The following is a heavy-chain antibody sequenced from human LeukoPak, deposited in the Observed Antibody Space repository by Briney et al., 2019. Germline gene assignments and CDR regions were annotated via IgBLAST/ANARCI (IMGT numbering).Heavy chain of an antibody. CDR2: INVGNGNT. D-gene: IGHD2-15*01. CDR3: VRWWLRGYCFDY. Sequence: ASVKVSCKASGYTLTSYALHWVRQAPGQRLEWMGWINVGNGNTKYSQKFQGRVTITRDTSASTVYMELSSLRSEDTAVYYCVRWWLRGYCFDYWGQGTLVTVSS. V-gene: IGHV1-3*01. CDR1: GYTLTSYA. J-gene: IGHJ4*02.